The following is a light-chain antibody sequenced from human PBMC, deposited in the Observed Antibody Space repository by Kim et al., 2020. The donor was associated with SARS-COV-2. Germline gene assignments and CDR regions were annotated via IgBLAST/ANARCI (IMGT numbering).Light chain of an antibody. V-gene: IGLV1-40*01. CDR3: QSYDNSLNSYV. Sequence: QWITFSCTGSSSNIGGNIDVHWYQHLPGTAPKLLIYGNTNRPSGVPDRFSGSKSGTSASLAIIGLQAEDEADYYCQSYDNSLNSYVFGTGTKVTVL. CDR1: SSNIGGNID. J-gene: IGLJ1*01. CDR2: GNT.